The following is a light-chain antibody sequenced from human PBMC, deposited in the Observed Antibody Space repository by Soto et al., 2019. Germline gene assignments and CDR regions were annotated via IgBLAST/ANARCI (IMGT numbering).Light chain of an antibody. V-gene: IGLV1-47*02. CDR3: AHWDDPRTCYV. CDR1: SSNIGKNS. J-gene: IGLJ1*01. CDR2: SNN. Sequence: QSALTQPPSASGTPGQRVTTPCSGISSNIGKNSVYWYQQFPGTAPKLLIYSNNKRPSGVTDRFSASKSGTSASLAISGLRSEHEADYYCAHWDDPRTCYVWGPRSKV.